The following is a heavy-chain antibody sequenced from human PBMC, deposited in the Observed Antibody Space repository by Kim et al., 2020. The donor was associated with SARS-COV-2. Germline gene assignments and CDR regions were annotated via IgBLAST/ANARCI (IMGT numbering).Heavy chain of an antibody. CDR2: IYYSGST. J-gene: IGHJ5*02. D-gene: IGHD2-21*02. CDR1: GGSISSGGYY. V-gene: IGHV4-31*03. Sequence: SETLSLTCTVSGGSISSGGYYWSWIRQHPGKGLEWIGYIYYSGSTYYNPSLKSRVTISVDTSKNQFSLKLSSVTAADTAVYYCARGDMVVTANTPYNWFDPWGQGTLVTVSS. CDR3: ARGDMVVTANTPYNWFDP.